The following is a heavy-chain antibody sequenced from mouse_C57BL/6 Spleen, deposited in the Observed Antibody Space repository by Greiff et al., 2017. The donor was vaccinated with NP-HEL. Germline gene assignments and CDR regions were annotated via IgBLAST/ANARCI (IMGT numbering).Heavy chain of an antibody. V-gene: IGHV3-6*01. Sequence: EVQLVESGPGLVKPSQSLSLTCSVTGYSITSGYYWNWIRQFPGNKLEWMGYISYDGSNNYNPSLKNRISITRDTSKNQFFLKLNSETTEDTATYYCASGGNLFAYWGQGTLVTVSA. CDR2: ISYDGSN. J-gene: IGHJ3*01. D-gene: IGHD2-1*01. CDR1: GYSITSGYY. CDR3: ASGGNLFAY.